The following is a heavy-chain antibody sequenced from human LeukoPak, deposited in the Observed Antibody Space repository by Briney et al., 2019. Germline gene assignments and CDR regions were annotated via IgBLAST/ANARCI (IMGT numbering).Heavy chain of an antibody. D-gene: IGHD3-3*01. Sequence: GGSLRLSCAAAGFTFSDYALGWVRQAPGRGLEWVAALSGSGAGTYYSDSVQGRFTISRDNSKRTLFLQMNSLRAEDTAFYYCAKAELGVDTFFDYWGQGTLVTVSS. CDR1: GFTFSDYA. CDR2: LSGSGAGT. CDR3: AKAELGVDTFFDY. J-gene: IGHJ4*02. V-gene: IGHV3-23*01.